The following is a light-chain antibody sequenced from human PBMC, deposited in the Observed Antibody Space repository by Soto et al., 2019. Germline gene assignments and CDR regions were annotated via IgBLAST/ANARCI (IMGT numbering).Light chain of an antibody. Sequence: QSVLTQPLSVSASPGQRVTISCSGGSSNIGSNTVAWYQHLPGTAPPRLIFTAGQRPSAVPGRFSGSKSGTSASLAISGLQSEDEGDYYCSAWDNSLNGYVFGPGTKLTVL. J-gene: IGLJ1*01. CDR3: SAWDNSLNGYV. V-gene: IGLV1-44*01. CDR1: SSNIGSNT. CDR2: TAG.